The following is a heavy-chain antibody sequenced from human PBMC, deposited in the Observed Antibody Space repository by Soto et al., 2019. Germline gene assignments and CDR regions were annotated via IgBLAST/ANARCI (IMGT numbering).Heavy chain of an antibody. V-gene: IGHV3-48*01. Sequence: GGSLRLSCAASGFTFSSYSMNWVRQAPGKGLEWVSYISSSSSTIYYADSVKGRFTISRDNVKNSLYLQMNSLRAEDTAVYYCARLDDYGDYVGAFDIWGQGTMVTVSS. CDR3: ARLDDYGDYVGAFDI. D-gene: IGHD4-17*01. J-gene: IGHJ3*02. CDR2: ISSSSSTI. CDR1: GFTFSSYS.